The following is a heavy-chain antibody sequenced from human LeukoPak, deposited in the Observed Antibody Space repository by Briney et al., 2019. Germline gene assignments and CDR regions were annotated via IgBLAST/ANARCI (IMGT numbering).Heavy chain of an antibody. Sequence: GGSLRLSCAASGFTVSSNYMSWVRQAPGKGLEWVSVIYSGGSTYYADSVKGRFTISRDNSKNTLYLQMNSLRAEDTAVYYCARDGAGRRFFVYWGQGTLVTVSS. V-gene: IGHV3-53*01. CDR1: GFTVSSNY. D-gene: IGHD3-10*01. CDR3: ARDGAGRRFFVY. J-gene: IGHJ4*02. CDR2: IYSGGST.